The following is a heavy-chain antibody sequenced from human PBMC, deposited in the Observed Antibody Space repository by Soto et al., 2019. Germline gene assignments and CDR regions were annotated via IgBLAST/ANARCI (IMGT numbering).Heavy chain of an antibody. Sequence: NPSETLSLTCTVSGGSISSGDYYWSWIRQPPGKGLEWIGYIYYSGSTYYNPSLKSRVTISVDTSKNQFSLKLSSVTAADTAVYYCARVGRKLSTGYFDYWGQGTLVTVSS. V-gene: IGHV4-30-4*01. CDR3: ARVGRKLSTGYFDY. CDR2: IYYSGST. J-gene: IGHJ4*02. CDR1: GGSISSGDYY. D-gene: IGHD1-7*01.